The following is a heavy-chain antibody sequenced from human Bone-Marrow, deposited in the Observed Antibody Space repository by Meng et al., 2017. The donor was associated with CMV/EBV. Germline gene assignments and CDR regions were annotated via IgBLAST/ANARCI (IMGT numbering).Heavy chain of an antibody. D-gene: IGHD1-26*01. CDR1: GGTFSSYA. Sequence: SVKVSCKASGGTFSSYAISWVRQAPGQGLEWMGGIIPIFGTANYAQKFQGRVTITTDESTSTAYMELSRLRSDDTAVYYCARVPSWVGATTDYGMDVWGQGTTVPVSS. V-gene: IGHV1-69*05. CDR2: IIPIFGTA. CDR3: ARVPSWVGATTDYGMDV. J-gene: IGHJ6*02.